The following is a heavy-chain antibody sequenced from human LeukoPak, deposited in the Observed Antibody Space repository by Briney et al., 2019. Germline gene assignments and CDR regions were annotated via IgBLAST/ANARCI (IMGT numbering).Heavy chain of an antibody. V-gene: IGHV4-59*01. D-gene: IGHD1-14*01. CDR1: GVSISGYF. CDR2: IYYSGDTFT. CDR3: AKDVPGETSDAFDV. Sequence: SETLSVNCSVSGVSISGYFWSWVRQPPGKGLEWIAYIYYSGDTFTNYNPSLKSRVTISLDTPKNQFSLRLTSVTAADTAMYYCAKDVPGETSDAFDVWGQGTMVTVSS. J-gene: IGHJ3*01.